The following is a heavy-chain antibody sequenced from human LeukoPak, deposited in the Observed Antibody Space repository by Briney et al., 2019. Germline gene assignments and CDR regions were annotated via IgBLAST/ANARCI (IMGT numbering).Heavy chain of an antibody. D-gene: IGHD5-12*01. Sequence: SETLSLTCTVSGGSISSYYWSWIRQPPGKGLEWIGYIYYSGSTNYNPSLKSRVTTSVDTSKNQFSLKLSSVTAADTAVYYCARDYGYEEDYGMDVWGQGTTVTVSS. J-gene: IGHJ6*02. CDR3: ARDYGYEEDYGMDV. CDR1: GGSISSYY. CDR2: IYYSGST. V-gene: IGHV4-59*01.